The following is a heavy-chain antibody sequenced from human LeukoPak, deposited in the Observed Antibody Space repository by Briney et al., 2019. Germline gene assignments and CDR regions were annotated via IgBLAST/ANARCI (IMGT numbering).Heavy chain of an antibody. D-gene: IGHD6-19*01. V-gene: IGHV1-18*01. J-gene: IGHJ6*03. Sequence: ASVKVSCKASGYTFTSYGISWVRQAPGQGLEWMGWISAYNGNTNYAQKLQGSATMTTDTSTSTAYMELRSLRSDDTAVYYGARAGRSFASGWYPMDVWGKGTTVTVSS. CDR2: ISAYNGNT. CDR1: GYTFTSYG. CDR3: ARAGRSFASGWYPMDV.